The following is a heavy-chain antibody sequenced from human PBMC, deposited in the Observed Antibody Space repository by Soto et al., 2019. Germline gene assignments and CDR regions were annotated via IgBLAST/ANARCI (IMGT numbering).Heavy chain of an antibody. D-gene: IGHD3-9*01. Sequence: PSETLSLTCTVSDGSISTSDYYWGWIRQPPGKGLEWIASIYYSGSTYYSPSLKSRVTISVDTSKNQFSLKLSSVTAADTAVYYCVGLNVDLLTGKYAFDIWGQGTMVTVSS. CDR3: VGLNVDLLTGKYAFDI. CDR1: DGSISTSDYY. V-gene: IGHV4-39*07. CDR2: IYYSGST. J-gene: IGHJ3*02.